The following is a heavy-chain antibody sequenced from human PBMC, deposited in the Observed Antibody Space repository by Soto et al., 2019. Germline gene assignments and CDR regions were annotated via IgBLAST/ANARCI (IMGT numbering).Heavy chain of an antibody. CDR2: INESGST. CDR1: GQSFSGHS. J-gene: IGHJ4*02. Sequence: QVQLQQWGAGLVKPSETLSLSCAVYGQSFSGHSWAWIRQPPGKGLEWIGEINESGSTYYNPSLNSRVTLSTDTSKNQFSLKLSSVSAADTAAYFCARGSGIVALPGELEDVKYDYWGQGTLVNVSS. V-gene: IGHV4-34*01. D-gene: IGHD1-1*01. CDR3: ARGSGIVALPGELEDVKYDY.